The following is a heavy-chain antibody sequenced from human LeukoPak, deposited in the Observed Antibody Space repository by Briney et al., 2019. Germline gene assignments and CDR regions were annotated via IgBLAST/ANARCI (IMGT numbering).Heavy chain of an antibody. CDR3: ATVPGYSSSWYDDAFDI. CDR1: GYTLTELS. Sequence: ASVKVSCKVSGYTLTELSMHWVRQAPGKGLEWMGGFDPEDGETIYAQKFQGRVTMTEDTSTDTAYMELSSLRSEDTAVYYCATVPGYSSSWYDDAFDIWAQGTMVTVSS. V-gene: IGHV1-24*01. D-gene: IGHD6-13*01. J-gene: IGHJ3*02. CDR2: FDPEDGET.